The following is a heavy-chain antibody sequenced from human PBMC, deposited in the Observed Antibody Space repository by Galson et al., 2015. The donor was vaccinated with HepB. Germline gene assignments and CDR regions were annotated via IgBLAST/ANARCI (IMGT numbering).Heavy chain of an antibody. V-gene: IGHV3-15*01. CDR2: IKSKTDGGTT. CDR1: RLVISRSW. Sequence: SLRLSCAASRLVISRSWMSWVRQAPGKGLEWVGRIKSKTDGGTTDYAAPVKGRFTISRDDSKNTLYLQMNSLKTEDTAVYYCSAADPYYFDYWGQGTLVTVSS. J-gene: IGHJ4*02. CDR3: SAADPYYFDY.